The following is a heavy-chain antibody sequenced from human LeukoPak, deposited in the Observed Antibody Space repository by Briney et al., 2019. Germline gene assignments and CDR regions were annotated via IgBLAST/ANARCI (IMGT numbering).Heavy chain of an antibody. V-gene: IGHV3-9*01. D-gene: IGHD3-22*01. CDR1: GFTFDDYA. J-gene: IGHJ3*02. Sequence: GGSLRLSCAASGFTFDDYAMHWVRHAPGKGLEWVSGISWNSGSIGYADSVKGRFTISRDNAKNSLYLQMNSLRAEDTALYYCAKDSRESYYDSSGEGAFDIWGQGTMVTVSS. CDR3: AKDSRESYYDSSGEGAFDI. CDR2: ISWNSGSI.